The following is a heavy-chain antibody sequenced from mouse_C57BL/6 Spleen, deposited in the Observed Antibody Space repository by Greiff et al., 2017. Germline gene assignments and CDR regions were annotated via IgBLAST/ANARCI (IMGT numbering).Heavy chain of an antibody. CDR1: GYTFTSYW. Sequence: VQLQQSGTVLARPGASVKMSCKTSGYTFTSYWMHWVKQRPGQGLEWIGAIYPGNSDTSYNQKFQGKAKLTAVTSASTAYMELSSLTNEDSAVYYCTRGNYSNYPVDYWGQGTSVTVSS. CDR3: TRGNYSNYPVDY. V-gene: IGHV1-5*01. CDR2: IYPGNSDT. D-gene: IGHD2-5*01. J-gene: IGHJ4*01.